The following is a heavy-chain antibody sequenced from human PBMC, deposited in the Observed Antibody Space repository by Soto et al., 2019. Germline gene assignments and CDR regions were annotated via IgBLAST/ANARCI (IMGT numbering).Heavy chain of an antibody. Sequence: QVQLVQSGAEVKKPGASVKVSCKASGYTFTGYYMHWVRQAPGQGLEWMGWINPNSGGTNYAQKFQGWVTMTRDTSISKADMELSRLRSDDTAVYYCARGSCSGGSCYNWFDPWGQGTLVTVSS. D-gene: IGHD2-15*01. V-gene: IGHV1-2*04. J-gene: IGHJ5*02. CDR2: INPNSGGT. CDR1: GYTFTGYY. CDR3: ARGSCSGGSCYNWFDP.